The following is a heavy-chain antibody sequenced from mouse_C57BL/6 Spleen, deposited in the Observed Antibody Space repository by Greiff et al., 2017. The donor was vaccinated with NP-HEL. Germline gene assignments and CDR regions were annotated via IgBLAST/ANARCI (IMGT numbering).Heavy chain of an antibody. J-gene: IGHJ2*01. V-gene: IGHV5-6*01. CDR1: GFTFSSYG. D-gene: IGHD4-1*01. Sequence: EVMLVESGGDLVKPGGSLKLSCAASGFTFSSYGMSWVRQTPDKRLEWVATISSGGSYTYYPDSVKGRFTISRDNAKNTLYLQMSSLKSEDTAMYYCARAGVGRGGFDYWGQGTTLTVSS. CDR3: ARAGVGRGGFDY. CDR2: ISSGGSYT.